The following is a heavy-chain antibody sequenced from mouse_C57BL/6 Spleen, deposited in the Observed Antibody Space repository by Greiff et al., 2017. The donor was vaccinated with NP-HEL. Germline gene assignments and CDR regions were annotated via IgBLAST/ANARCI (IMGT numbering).Heavy chain of an antibody. CDR1: GYAFSSYW. D-gene: IGHD1-1*01. Sequence: VQLQQSGAELVKPGASVKISCKASGYAFSSYWMNWVKQRPGKGLEWIGQIYPGDGDTNYNGKFKGKATLTADKSSSTAYMQLSSLTSEDSAVYFCAIYGSSYWYFDVWGTGTTVTVSS. V-gene: IGHV1-80*01. CDR3: AIYGSSYWYFDV. CDR2: IYPGDGDT. J-gene: IGHJ1*03.